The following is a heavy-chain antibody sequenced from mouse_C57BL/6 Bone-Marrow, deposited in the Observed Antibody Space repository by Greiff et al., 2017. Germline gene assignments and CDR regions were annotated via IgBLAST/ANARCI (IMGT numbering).Heavy chain of an antibody. CDR3: ARDGLRYAMDY. J-gene: IGHJ4*01. CDR1: GYTFTSYW. D-gene: IGHD3-1*01. V-gene: IGHV1-64*01. CDR2: IHPNSGST. Sequence: QVQLQQPGAELVKPGASVKLSCKASGYTFTSYWMHWVKQRPGQGLEWIGMIHPNSGSTNYNEKFKSKATLTVDKSSSTAYMQLSSLTSEDSAVYYCARDGLRYAMDYWGQGTSVTVSS.